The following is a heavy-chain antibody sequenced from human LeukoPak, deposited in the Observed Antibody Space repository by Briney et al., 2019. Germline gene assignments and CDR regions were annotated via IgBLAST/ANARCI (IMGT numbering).Heavy chain of an antibody. D-gene: IGHD4-11*01. CDR1: NFTFTAYN. Sequence: GGSLRLSCVAYNFTFTAYNMNWVRQAAGKGLEWILYINYSRNKISYADSVKGRFSVSRDNDKNAVYLQMNSLTDEDTAIYYCARDWGYGYSDQWGQGTLVTVSS. CDR3: ARDWGYGYSDQ. CDR2: INYSRNKI. V-gene: IGHV3-48*02. J-gene: IGHJ4*02.